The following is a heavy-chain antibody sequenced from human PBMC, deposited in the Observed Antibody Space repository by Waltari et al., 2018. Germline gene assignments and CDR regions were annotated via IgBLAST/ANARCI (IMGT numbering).Heavy chain of an antibody. CDR2: VNTNTVHP. CDR3: ATVLGAAPATRVT. V-gene: IGHV7-4-1*02. CDR1: GNTYNLYA. Sequence: QVQLVQSGSELKKPGASVNIPCKASGNTYNLYAINWVRQAPGQGLEWMGWVNTNTVHPSSAQGFTRRFVFSFDTSVNTAFLQINSLKADDTAMYYCATVLGAAPATRVTWGQGTLVTVSS. D-gene: IGHD6-13*01. J-gene: IGHJ4*02.